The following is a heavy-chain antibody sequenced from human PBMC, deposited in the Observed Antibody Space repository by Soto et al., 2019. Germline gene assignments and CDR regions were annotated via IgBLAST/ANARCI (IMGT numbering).Heavy chain of an antibody. J-gene: IGHJ5*02. V-gene: IGHV1-2*04. CDR2: INPNSGDT. Sequence: ASVKVSCKASGYTFTGYYMHWVRQAPGQGLEWMGWINPNSGDTNYAQKFQGWVTMTRDTSISTAYMELSRLRSDDTAVYYCARADSVRVLGYCSGGSCPEFWFDPWGQGTLVTVSS. D-gene: IGHD2-15*01. CDR1: GYTFTGYY. CDR3: ARADSVRVLGYCSGGSCPEFWFDP.